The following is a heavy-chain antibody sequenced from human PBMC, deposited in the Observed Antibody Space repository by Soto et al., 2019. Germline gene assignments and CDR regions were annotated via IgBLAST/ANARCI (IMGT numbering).Heavy chain of an antibody. V-gene: IGHV1-69*13. J-gene: IGHJ4*02. Sequence: SVKVSCKASGGTFSSYAISWVRQAPGQGLEWMGGIIPIFGTADYAQKFQGRVTITADESTSTAYMELSSLRSEDTAVYYCAREGRASSGGSDYWGQGTLVTVSS. CDR3: AREGRASSGGSDY. D-gene: IGHD2-15*01. CDR1: GGTFSSYA. CDR2: IIPIFGTA.